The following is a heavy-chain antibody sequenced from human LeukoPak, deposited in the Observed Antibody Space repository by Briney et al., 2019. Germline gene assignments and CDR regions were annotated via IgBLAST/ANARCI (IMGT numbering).Heavy chain of an antibody. J-gene: IGHJ5*02. CDR1: GYTFTGYY. CDR2: ISPNSGGT. D-gene: IGHD2-15*01. CDR3: ARSRPASDIVVVVAATRWFDP. V-gene: IGHV1-2*06. Sequence: ASVKVSCKASGYTFTGYYMHWVRQAPGQGLEWMGRISPNSGGTNYAQKFQGRVTMTRDTSISTAYMELSRLRSDDTAVYYCARSRPASDIVVVVAATRWFDPWGQGTLVTVSS.